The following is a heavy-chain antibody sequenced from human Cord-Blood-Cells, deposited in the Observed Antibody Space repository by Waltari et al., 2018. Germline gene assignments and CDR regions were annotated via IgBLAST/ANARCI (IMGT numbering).Heavy chain of an antibody. Sequence: QVQLVQSGAEVKKPGASVKVSCKASGYTFTGYYMHWVRQAPGQGLEWMGWINPNMGGTNYAQKCQGWVTMTRDTSVSTAYMELSRLRSDDTAVYYCARTGEGENAFDIWGQGTMVTVSS. V-gene: IGHV1-2*04. D-gene: IGHD7-27*01. CDR2: INPNMGGT. J-gene: IGHJ3*02. CDR1: GYTFTGYY. CDR3: ARTGEGENAFDI.